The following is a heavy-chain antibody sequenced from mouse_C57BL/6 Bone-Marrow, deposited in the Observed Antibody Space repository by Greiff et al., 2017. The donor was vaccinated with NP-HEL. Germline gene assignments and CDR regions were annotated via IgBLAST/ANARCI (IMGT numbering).Heavy chain of an antibody. CDR3: VYDFYFDV. J-gene: IGHJ1*03. CDR2: IDPSDSYT. Sequence: QVQLQQPGAELVKPGASVKLSCKASGYTFTSYWMQWVKQRPGQGLEWIGEIDPSDSYTNYNQKFKGKATLTGDTSSSTAYMQLSSLTSQDSAVYYCVYDFYFDVWGTGTTVTVSS. V-gene: IGHV1-50*01. CDR1: GYTFTSYW. D-gene: IGHD2-4*01.